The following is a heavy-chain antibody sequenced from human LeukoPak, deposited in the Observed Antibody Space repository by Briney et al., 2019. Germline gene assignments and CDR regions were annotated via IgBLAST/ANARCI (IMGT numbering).Heavy chain of an antibody. CDR2: ISSSSSYT. Sequence: GGSLRLSCAASGFTFSDYYMSWIRQAPGRGLEWVSYISSSSSYTKYGDSVKGRFTISRDNAKNSLYLQVNSLRAEGTAVYYCARGTGTTAYFDYWGQGTLVTVSS. J-gene: IGHJ4*02. CDR1: GFTFSDYY. V-gene: IGHV3-11*06. CDR3: ARGTGTTAYFDY. D-gene: IGHD1-1*01.